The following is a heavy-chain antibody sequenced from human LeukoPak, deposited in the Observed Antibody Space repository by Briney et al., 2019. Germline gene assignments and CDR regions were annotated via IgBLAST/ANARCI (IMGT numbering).Heavy chain of an antibody. CDR1: GFGFSTFD. D-gene: IGHD1-26*01. CDR3: VRLSFLASFAFDV. CDR2: ISHDGSKQ. Sequence: PGRSLRLSCVASGFGFSTFDMHWVRQAPGKGLEWLSVISHDGSKQFFADSVKGRFTISRANSDNSLFLQMNSLRIEDTAVYYCVRLSFLASFAFDVWGRGTLVAVSS. J-gene: IGHJ3*01. V-gene: IGHV3-30-3*01.